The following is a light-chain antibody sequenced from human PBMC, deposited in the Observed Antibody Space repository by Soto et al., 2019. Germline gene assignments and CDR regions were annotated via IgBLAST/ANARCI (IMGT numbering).Light chain of an antibody. Sequence: QSALTQPASVSGSPGQSITISCTGTSSDVGSYNLVSWYQQHPGKAPKLMIYEGSKRPSGVSNRFSGSKSGNTASLTISGLQAEDEADYYCCSYAGSSTSLVFGTGTKLTV. V-gene: IGLV2-23*01. CDR2: EGS. CDR1: SSDVGSYNL. J-gene: IGLJ1*01. CDR3: CSYAGSSTSLV.